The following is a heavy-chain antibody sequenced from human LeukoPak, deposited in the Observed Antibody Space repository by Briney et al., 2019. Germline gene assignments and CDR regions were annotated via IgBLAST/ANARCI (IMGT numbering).Heavy chain of an antibody. CDR3: ARDPTGDLYFDL. D-gene: IGHD7-27*01. CDR1: GDSVSSNSAA. J-gene: IGHJ2*01. Sequence: SQTLSLTCAISGDSVSSNSAAWTWIRQSPSGGLEWLGRTYYRSKWYTIYAVSVKSRITISPDTSKNHFSLQLNSVTPDDTAVYYCARDPTGDLYFDLWGRGTLVTVSS. CDR2: TYYRSKWYT. V-gene: IGHV6-1*01.